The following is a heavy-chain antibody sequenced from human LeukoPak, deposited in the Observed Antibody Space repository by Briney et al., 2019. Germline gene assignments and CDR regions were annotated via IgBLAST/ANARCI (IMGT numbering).Heavy chain of an antibody. CDR1: GFTFTNAW. V-gene: IGHV3-15*01. J-gene: IGHJ5*02. D-gene: IGHD3-10*01. CDR2: IKSKTDGGTS. Sequence: GGSLRLSCAASGFTFTNAWMYWVRQAPGKGLEWVGRIKSKTDGGTSDYAAPVTGRFTISRDDSKSTLYLELNSLKTEDTGVYYCSTLWYGAWGQGTLVTVSS. CDR3: STLWYGA.